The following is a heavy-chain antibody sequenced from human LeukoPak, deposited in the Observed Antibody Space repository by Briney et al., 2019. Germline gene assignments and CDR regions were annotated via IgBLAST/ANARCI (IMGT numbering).Heavy chain of an antibody. V-gene: IGHV3-23*01. CDR1: GFSFVDCA. J-gene: IGHJ4*02. Sequence: PGGSLRLSCEASGFSFVDCAMSWVRQAPGKGLEWDSGITFSGAITYYSDSVKGRFTISRDNSRNTLYLQLNSLRGEDTALYYCVKGGIYADLGDYWGQGTLVTVSS. D-gene: IGHD4-17*01. CDR2: ITFSGAIT. CDR3: VKGGIYADLGDY.